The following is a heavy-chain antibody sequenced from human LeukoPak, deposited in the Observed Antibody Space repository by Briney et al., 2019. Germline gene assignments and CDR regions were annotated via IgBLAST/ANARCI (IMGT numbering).Heavy chain of an antibody. V-gene: IGHV3-23*01. CDR1: GITASSYA. D-gene: IGHD3-10*01. J-gene: IGHJ4*02. Sequence: PGGSLRLSCAASGITASSYAMTWVRQAPGKGLEWVSDISGTGDSSYYADSVKGRFTISRDNTKNTVYLQMNSLRAEDTAVYYCATDVTSGSYWYYFDYWAREPWSPSPQ. CDR3: ATDVTSGSYWYYFDY. CDR2: ISGTGDSS.